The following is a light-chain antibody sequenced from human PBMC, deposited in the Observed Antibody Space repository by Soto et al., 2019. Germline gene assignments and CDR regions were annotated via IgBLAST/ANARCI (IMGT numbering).Light chain of an antibody. Sequence: DIQMTQSPSSLSASVGDRVTITCRASQGIGNDLAWYQQSPGKAPKLLIYDASDSETGVPSRFSGSGSGTGFTFTISSLQPEDFATYYCQQYESLPLTFGQGTRLEIK. CDR1: QGIGND. CDR3: QQYESLPLT. J-gene: IGKJ5*01. CDR2: DAS. V-gene: IGKV1-33*01.